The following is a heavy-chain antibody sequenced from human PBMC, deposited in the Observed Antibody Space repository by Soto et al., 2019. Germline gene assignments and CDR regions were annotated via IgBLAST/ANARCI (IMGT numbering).Heavy chain of an antibody. V-gene: IGHV3-13*04. CDR1: GFTFSLYD. D-gene: IGHD3-10*01. J-gene: IGHJ4*02. Sequence: EVQLVESGGGLVQPGGSLRLSCAASGFTFSLYDMYWVRQPTGKGLEWVSAIGTAADTYYPGSVQGRFIISREDAXNSLYLQMNSLRAGDTAIYYCVRARGGEYFGEQLSWGQGTLVIVSS. CDR2: IGTAADT. CDR3: VRARGGEYFGEQLS.